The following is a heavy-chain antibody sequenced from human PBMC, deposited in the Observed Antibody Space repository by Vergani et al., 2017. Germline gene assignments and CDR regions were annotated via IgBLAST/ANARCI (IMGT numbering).Heavy chain of an antibody. Sequence: QVQLQESGPGLVKPSETLSLTCTVSGGSVSSGSYYRSWIRQPPGKGLEWIGYIYYSGSTNYNPSLKSRVTISVDTSKNQFSLKLSSVTAADTAVYYCARDCRESGGSCYSGFDYWGQGTLVTVSS. D-gene: IGHD2-15*01. CDR3: ARDCRESGGSCYSGFDY. CDR1: GGSVSSGSYY. V-gene: IGHV4-61*01. J-gene: IGHJ4*02. CDR2: IYYSGST.